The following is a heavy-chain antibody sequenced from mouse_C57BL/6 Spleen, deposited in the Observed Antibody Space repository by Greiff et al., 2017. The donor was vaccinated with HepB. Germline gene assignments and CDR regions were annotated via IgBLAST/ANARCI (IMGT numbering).Heavy chain of an antibody. CDR2: IYPGDGDT. CDR1: GYAFRSYW. V-gene: IGHV1-80*01. Sequence: VKLQQSGAELVKPGASVKISCKASGYAFRSYWMNWVKQRPGKGLEWIGQIYPGDGDTNYNGKFKGKATLTADKSSSTAYMQLSRLTSEDSAVYFCARTDRGYFDYWGQGTTLTVSS. J-gene: IGHJ2*01. CDR3: ARTDRGYFDY.